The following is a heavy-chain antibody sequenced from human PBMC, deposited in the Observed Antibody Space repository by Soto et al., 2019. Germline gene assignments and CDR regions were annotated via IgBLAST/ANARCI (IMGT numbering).Heavy chain of an antibody. CDR1: GFTFSSHG. J-gene: IGHJ4*02. D-gene: IGHD3-22*01. V-gene: IGHV3-33*01. CDR3: ARDPDPHYYDPSGYYWAY. Sequence: PGGSLRLSCAASGFTFSSHGMHWVRQAPGKGLEWVAVVWYDGSKKYYADSVKGRFTISRDNSKNTLYLQMNSLRAEDTAVYYCARDPDPHYYDPSGYYWAYWGQGTLVTVSS. CDR2: VWYDGSKK.